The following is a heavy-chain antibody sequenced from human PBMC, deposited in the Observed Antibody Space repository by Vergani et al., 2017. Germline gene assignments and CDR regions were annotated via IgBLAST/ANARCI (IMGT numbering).Heavy chain of an antibody. CDR1: GDSIISRSYY. CDR3: ASGKYYSDSTSHFRGRYFDV. Sequence: QMQLQESGPGLVKASETLSLTCTVSGDSIISRSYYWGWIRQPPGKGLEWIGSIYNSGNVDSSSSLKSRVPISADTSKNQFSLRLTSVTAADTAVYYCASGKYYSDSTSHFRGRYFDVWGRGTLVTVPS. D-gene: IGHD3-16*01. J-gene: IGHJ2*01. CDR2: IYNSGNV. V-gene: IGHV4-39*01.